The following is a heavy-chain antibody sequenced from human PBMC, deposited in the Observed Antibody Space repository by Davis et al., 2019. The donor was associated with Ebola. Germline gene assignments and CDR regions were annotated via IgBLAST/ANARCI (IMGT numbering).Heavy chain of an antibody. D-gene: IGHD5-12*01. CDR1: AFSFSNYN. V-gene: IGHV3-21*01. J-gene: IGHJ3*02. CDR3: ARDLGGIEWLLTDAFDI. Sequence: PGGSLRLSCAASAFSFSNYNMNWVRQAPGKGLEWVSSISSSATYIFYADSVKGRFTISRDNAKNSLYLQMDSLRAEDTALYYCARDLGGIEWLLTDAFDIWGQGTMVTVSS. CDR2: ISSSATYI.